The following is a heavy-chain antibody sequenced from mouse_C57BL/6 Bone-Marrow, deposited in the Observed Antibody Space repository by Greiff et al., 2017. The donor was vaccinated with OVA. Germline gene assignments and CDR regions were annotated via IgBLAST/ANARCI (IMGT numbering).Heavy chain of an antibody. V-gene: IGHV1-62-2*01. CDR2: FYPGSGSI. CDR1: GYTFTEYT. Sequence: VQLQQSGAELVKPGASVKLSCKASGYTFTEYTIHWVKQRSGQGLEWIGWFYPGSGSIKYNEKFKDKATLTADKSSSTVYMELSRLSSEVSAVYFCARHGTTVVARKSLFAYWGQGTLVTVSA. CDR3: ARHGTTVVARKSLFAY. D-gene: IGHD1-1*01. J-gene: IGHJ3*01.